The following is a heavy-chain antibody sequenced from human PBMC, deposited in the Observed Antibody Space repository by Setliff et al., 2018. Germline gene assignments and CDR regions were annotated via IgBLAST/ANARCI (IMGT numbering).Heavy chain of an antibody. CDR2: IHYSGTT. CDR1: GGTFSYYY. V-gene: IGHV4-39*01. D-gene: IGHD1-1*01. Sequence: TLSLTCAASGGTFSYYYWTWIRQPPGKGLEWIGRIHYSGTTYSNASLASRLTISVDTSKNQFSLKLTSVTAADTAVYYCARTGTYRYFDYWGQGTLVTVSS. CDR3: ARTGTYRYFDY. J-gene: IGHJ4*02.